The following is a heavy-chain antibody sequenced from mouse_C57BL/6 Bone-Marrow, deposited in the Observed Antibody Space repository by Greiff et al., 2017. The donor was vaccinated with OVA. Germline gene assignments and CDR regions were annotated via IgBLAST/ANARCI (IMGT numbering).Heavy chain of an antibody. V-gene: IGHV1-54*01. CDR1: GYAFTNYL. Sequence: SGAELVRPGTSVKVSCKASGYAFTNYLIEWVKQRPGQGLEWIGVINPGSGGTNYNEKFKGKATLTADKSSSTAYMQLSSLTSEDSAVYFCARSGWLLWFAYWGQGTLVTVSA. D-gene: IGHD2-3*01. CDR3: ARSGWLLWFAY. J-gene: IGHJ3*01. CDR2: INPGSGGT.